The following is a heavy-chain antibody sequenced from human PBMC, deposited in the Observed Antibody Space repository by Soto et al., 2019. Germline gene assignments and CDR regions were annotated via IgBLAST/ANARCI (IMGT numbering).Heavy chain of an antibody. V-gene: IGHV4-4*02. CDR2: LYHTGTT. J-gene: IGHJ4*02. Sequence: QVQLQESGPGLVKPSGTLSLTCAVSGGSISDNWWSWVRQPPGKGLEWIGELYHTGTTHYNPSLCRRVTISIDKSKNQFSLKLSSVTAADTAVDDGARHIAVARTRGFDFWGQGTLVTVSS. CDR3: ARHIAVARTRGFDF. D-gene: IGHD6-19*01. CDR1: GGSISDNW.